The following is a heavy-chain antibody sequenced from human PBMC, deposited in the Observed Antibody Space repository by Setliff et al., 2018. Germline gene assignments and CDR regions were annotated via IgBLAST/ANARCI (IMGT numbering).Heavy chain of an antibody. CDR3: ARGNDVRFDP. CDR1: GGSISSGVYY. D-gene: IGHD3-10*02. CDR2: ISHTGSA. V-gene: IGHV4-39*07. Sequence: PSETLSLTCTVSGGSISSGVYYWAWIRQPPGKGLEWIGSISHTGSADYNPSLESRVTISLDASKNQFSLNLKSVTAADTAVYYCARGNDVRFDPWGQGTLVTVSS. J-gene: IGHJ5*02.